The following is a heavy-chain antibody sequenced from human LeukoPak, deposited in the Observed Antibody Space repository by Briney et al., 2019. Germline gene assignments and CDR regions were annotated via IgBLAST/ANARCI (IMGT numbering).Heavy chain of an antibody. Sequence: GESLKIFCKGSGYSFPSYWIGWVRQMPGKGLEWMGIIYPGDSDTRYSPSFQGQVTTSADKSISTAYLQWSSLKASDTAMYYCARGDFWESPSDALDIWGQGTMVTVSS. D-gene: IGHD3-3*01. J-gene: IGHJ3*02. CDR3: ARGDFWESPSDALDI. V-gene: IGHV5-51*01. CDR1: GYSFPSYW. CDR2: IYPGDSDT.